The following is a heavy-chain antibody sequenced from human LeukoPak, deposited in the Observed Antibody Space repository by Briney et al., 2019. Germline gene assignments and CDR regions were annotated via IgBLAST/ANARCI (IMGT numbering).Heavy chain of an antibody. J-gene: IGHJ3*02. CDR1: GGSFSGYY. CDR2: INHSGST. CDR3: ARGRVRSSRSVDAFDI. Sequence: SETLSLTCAVYGGSFSGYYWSWIRQPPGKGLECIGEINHSGSTNYNPSLKSRVTISVDTSKNQFSLKLSSVTAADTAVYYCARGRVRSSRSVDAFDIWGQGTMVTVSS. D-gene: IGHD6-13*01. V-gene: IGHV4-34*01.